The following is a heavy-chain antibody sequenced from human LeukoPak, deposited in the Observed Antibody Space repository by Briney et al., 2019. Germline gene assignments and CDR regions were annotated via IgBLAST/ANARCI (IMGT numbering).Heavy chain of an antibody. J-gene: IGHJ3*02. CDR1: GFTFSSYS. CDR2: IKHDGSEK. Sequence: GGSLRLSCAASGFTFSSYSMNWVRQAPGKGLEWVANIKHDGSEKYYVDSVKGRFTISRDNAKNSLYLQMNSLRAEDTAVYYCARTGRITMIRRGGWYAFAIWGQGTMVTVSS. D-gene: IGHD3-22*01. V-gene: IGHV3-7*01. CDR3: ARTGRITMIRRGGWYAFAI.